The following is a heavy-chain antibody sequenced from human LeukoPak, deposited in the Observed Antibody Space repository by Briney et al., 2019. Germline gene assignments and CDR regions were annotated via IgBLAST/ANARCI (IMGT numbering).Heavy chain of an antibody. J-gene: IGHJ4*02. CDR1: GYSISSGYY. CDR3: ARVGEYYDSSGLIDY. D-gene: IGHD3-22*01. V-gene: IGHV4-38-2*02. Sequence: SETLSLTCTVSGYSISSGYYWGWIRPPPGKGLEWIGSIYHSGSTYYNPSLKSRVTISVDTSKNQFSLKLSSVTAADTAVYYCARVGEYYDSSGLIDYWGQGTLVTVSS. CDR2: IYHSGST.